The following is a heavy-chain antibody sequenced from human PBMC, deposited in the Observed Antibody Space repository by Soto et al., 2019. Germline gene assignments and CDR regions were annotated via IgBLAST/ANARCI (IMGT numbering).Heavy chain of an antibody. CDR3: ARDRVTPNYYDSSGSYFDY. CDR2: IIPIFGTA. V-gene: IGHV1-69*13. Sequence: TVKVSCKASGGTFSSYAISWVRQAPGQGLEWMGGIIPIFGTANYAQKFQGRVTITADESTSTAYMELSSLRSEDTAVYYCARDRVTPNYYDSSGSYFDYWGQGTLVTVSS. CDR1: GGTFSSYA. J-gene: IGHJ4*02. D-gene: IGHD3-22*01.